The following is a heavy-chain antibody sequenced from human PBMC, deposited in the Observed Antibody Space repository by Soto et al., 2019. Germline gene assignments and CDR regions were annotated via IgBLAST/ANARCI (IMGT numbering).Heavy chain of an antibody. Sequence: GGSLRLSCAASGFTFSSYAMHWVRQAPGKGLEYVSAISSNGGSTYYANSVKGRFTISRDNSKNTLYLQMGSLRAEDMAVYYCARGGFGIVVVPAGFGMDVWGQGTTVTVSS. CDR2: ISSNGGST. V-gene: IGHV3-64*01. D-gene: IGHD2-2*01. J-gene: IGHJ6*02. CDR1: GFTFSSYA. CDR3: ARGGFGIVVVPAGFGMDV.